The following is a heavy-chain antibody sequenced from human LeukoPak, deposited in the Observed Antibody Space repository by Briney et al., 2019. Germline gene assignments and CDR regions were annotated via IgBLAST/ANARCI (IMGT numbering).Heavy chain of an antibody. CDR3: ARDGERYNYGSAWFEP. V-gene: IGHV3-21*01. CDR1: GFTFSNYN. D-gene: IGHD5-18*01. CDR2: IIIVSTEI. J-gene: IGHJ5*02. Sequence: GGSLRLSCAASGFTFSNYNMNWVRQAPGKGLEWVSSIIIVSTEIYYADSVKGRFTTSRDTAKNSLYLQMNSLRAEDTAVYYCARDGERYNYGSAWFEPWGPGTLFTASS.